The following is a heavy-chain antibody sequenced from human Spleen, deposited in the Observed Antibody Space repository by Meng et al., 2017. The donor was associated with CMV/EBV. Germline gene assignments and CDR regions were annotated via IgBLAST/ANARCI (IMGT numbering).Heavy chain of an antibody. V-gene: IGHV3-11*01. J-gene: IGHJ6*02. CDR1: GFSFRDYQ. CDR3: ARDIRLSYSSTSLGLDV. CDR2: ISSTGTTI. D-gene: IGHD2-2*01. Sequence: GGSLRLSCVASGFSFRDYQMSWIRQAPGKGLEWVSYISSTGTTIFYADSVKGRFTISRDNAKNSLYLQMNSLRAEDTAVYYCARDIRLSYSSTSLGLDVWGQGTTVTVSS.